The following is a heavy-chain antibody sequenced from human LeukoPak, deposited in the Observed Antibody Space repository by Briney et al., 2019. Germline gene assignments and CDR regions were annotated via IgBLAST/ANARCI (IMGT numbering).Heavy chain of an antibody. J-gene: IGHJ4*02. D-gene: IGHD4-17*01. V-gene: IGHV3-33*01. CDR2: IWYDGSNK. Sequence: GRSLRLSCAASGFTFNSYGIHWVRQAPGKGLEWVAFIWYDGSNKYYADSVKGRFTVSRDNSKNTLYLQMNSLRAEDTAVYYCARARTTRGFDYWGQGTLVTVSS. CDR1: GFTFNSYG. CDR3: ARARTTRGFDY.